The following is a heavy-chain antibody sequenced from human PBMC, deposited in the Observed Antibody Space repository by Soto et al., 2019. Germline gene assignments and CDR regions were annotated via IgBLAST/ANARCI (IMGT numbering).Heavy chain of an antibody. CDR3: ARDVYYDSSGSHLFDP. Sequence: QVQLQESDPGLVKPSQTLSLTCTVSGGSISSGGYYWSWIRQHPGKGLEWIGYIYYSGSTYYNPSLKSRVTISVDTSKNQFSLKLSSVTAADTAVYYCARDVYYDSSGSHLFDPWGQGTLVTVSS. V-gene: IGHV4-31*03. CDR2: IYYSGST. D-gene: IGHD3-22*01. J-gene: IGHJ5*02. CDR1: GGSISSGGYY.